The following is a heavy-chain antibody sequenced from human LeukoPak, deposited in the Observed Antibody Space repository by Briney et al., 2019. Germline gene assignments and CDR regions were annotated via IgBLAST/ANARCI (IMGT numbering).Heavy chain of an antibody. Sequence: SETLSLTCAVYGGSFSGYYWSWIRQPPGKGLEWIGYIYYSGSTNYNPSLKSRVTISVDTSKNQFSLKLSSVTAADTAVYYCARVDFWSGYRNFDYWGQGTLVTASS. D-gene: IGHD3-3*01. CDR3: ARVDFWSGYRNFDY. J-gene: IGHJ4*02. CDR2: IYYSGST. CDR1: GGSFSGYY. V-gene: IGHV4-59*08.